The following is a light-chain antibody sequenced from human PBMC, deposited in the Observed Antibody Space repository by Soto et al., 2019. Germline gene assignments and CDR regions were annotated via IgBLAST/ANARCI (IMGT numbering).Light chain of an antibody. V-gene: IGLV2-23*01. Sequence: QSVLTQPASVSGSPGQSITISCTGISSDVGSYNHVSWYQQHPGKAPKLMIYEGSERPSGVSNRFSASKSGNTASLTISGLQAEDEADYYCCSYARSTLYAFATGTKVTV. CDR3: CSYARSTLYA. CDR1: SSDVGSYNH. J-gene: IGLJ1*01. CDR2: EGS.